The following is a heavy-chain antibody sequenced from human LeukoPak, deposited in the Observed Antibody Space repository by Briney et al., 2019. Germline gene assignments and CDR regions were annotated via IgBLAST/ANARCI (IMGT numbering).Heavy chain of an antibody. D-gene: IGHD1-26*01. Sequence: GGSLRLSCAASGFTFSSYAMHWVRQAPGKGLEWVSFIRYNGDNKYYADSVKGRFTISRDNYNNMMYLQMNSLRAEDTAVYYCARDSSGNCPDYWGQGTLVTVSS. V-gene: IGHV3-30*02. CDR3: ARDSSGNCPDY. J-gene: IGHJ4*02. CDR2: IRYNGDNK. CDR1: GFTFSSYA.